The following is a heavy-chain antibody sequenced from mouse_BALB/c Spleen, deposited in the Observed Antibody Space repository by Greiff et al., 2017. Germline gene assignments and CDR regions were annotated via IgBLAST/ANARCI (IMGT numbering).Heavy chain of an antibody. CDR3: ARCGHYEGYYAMDD. CDR1: GYTFTSYW. V-gene: IGHV1-87*01. CDR2: IYPGDGDT. Sequence: VQLQQSGAELARPGASVTLSCKATGYTFTSYWMQWVKQRPGRGLEWIGAIYPGDGDTRYKQKFKGKATLTADKSSSTAYMQLRTLASKDSAVYYCARCGHYEGYYAMDDWGQGTSVTVSS. J-gene: IGHJ4*01. D-gene: IGHD1-1*01.